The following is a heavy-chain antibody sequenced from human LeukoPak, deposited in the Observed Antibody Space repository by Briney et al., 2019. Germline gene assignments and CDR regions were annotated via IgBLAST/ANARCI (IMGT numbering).Heavy chain of an antibody. CDR1: GASISGSGYY. CDR2: IYFDGTT. CDR3: ARDIGYCSSTSCRAFDI. Sequence: SETLSLTCNVSGASISGSGYYWGWVRQPPGNGLEWIGSIYFDGTTYYNPSLKSRVTISIDGSKNQFSLKLSSVTAADTAVYYCARDIGYCSSTSCRAFDIWGQGTMVTVSS. V-gene: IGHV4-39*07. J-gene: IGHJ3*02. D-gene: IGHD2-2*01.